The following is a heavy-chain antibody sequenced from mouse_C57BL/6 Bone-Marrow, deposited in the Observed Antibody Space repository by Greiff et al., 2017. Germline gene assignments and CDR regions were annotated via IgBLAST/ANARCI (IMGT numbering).Heavy chain of an antibody. CDR2: INPTNGGT. J-gene: IGHJ3*01. Sequence: EVQLQQSGPELVKPGASVKMSCKASGYTFTDYNMHWVKQSHGKSLEWIGYINPTNGGTSYNQTFKGKATLTVNKSSSTAYMELRSLTAEESAVYYCARGGLRRGFAYWGQGTLVTVSA. CDR1: GYTFTDYN. V-gene: IGHV1-22*01. D-gene: IGHD2-4*01. CDR3: ARGGLRRGFAY.